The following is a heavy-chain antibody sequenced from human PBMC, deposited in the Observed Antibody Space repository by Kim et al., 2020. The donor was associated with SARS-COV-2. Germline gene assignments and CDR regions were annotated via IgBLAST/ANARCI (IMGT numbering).Heavy chain of an antibody. V-gene: IGHV1-69*01. J-gene: IGHJ6*02. D-gene: IGHD5-18*01. CDR3: ARDVTLRGYSDGLDV. Sequence: QKLQGRVTITADESTSTAYMELSSLRSEDTAMYYCARDVTLRGYSDGLDVWGQGTTVTVSS.